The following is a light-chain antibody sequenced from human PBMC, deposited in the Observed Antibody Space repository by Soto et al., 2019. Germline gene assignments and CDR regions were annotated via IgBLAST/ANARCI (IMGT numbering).Light chain of an antibody. CDR3: QQSGTSPT. Sequence: EIVLTQSPGSLSLFPGERATLSCRASQSLITRYLAWYQQKPGQAPRLLIYGASSRATGIPDRFSGSGCGTDFTLSISRLEPEDFAVYSCQQSGTSPTFGQGTRLEI. CDR2: GAS. V-gene: IGKV3-20*01. CDR1: QSLITRY. J-gene: IGKJ5*01.